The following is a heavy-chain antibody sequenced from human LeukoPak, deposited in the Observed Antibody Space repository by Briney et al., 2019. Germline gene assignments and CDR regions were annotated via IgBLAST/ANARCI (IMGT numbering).Heavy chain of an antibody. CDR2: VNPNRGNT. V-gene: IGHV1-8*01. Sequence: SVKVSCKASGYTFTSYDINWVRQPTGQGREWMGWVNPNRGNTGYAQKFQGRVTMTRNTSISTAYMELSSLRSDDTAVYYCAGMCTDYAFDIWGQGTMVTVSS. CDR3: AGMCTDYAFDI. J-gene: IGHJ3*02. CDR1: GYTFTSYD.